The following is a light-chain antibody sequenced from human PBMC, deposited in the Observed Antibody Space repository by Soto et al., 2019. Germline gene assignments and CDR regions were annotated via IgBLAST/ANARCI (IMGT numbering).Light chain of an antibody. V-gene: IGKV2-30*01. J-gene: IGKJ1*01. CDR1: KRLVYSDGNTH. CDR2: RVS. Sequence: DVVLTQSPLSLPVNFGQPASISCRSSKRLVYSDGNTHLSWFHQRPGQSPRRLIYRVSSRDSGVPDRFSGSGSGTDFTLESSRVEAEDVGIYFCTQGTHWPRTFGQGTKVEVK. CDR3: TQGTHWPRT.